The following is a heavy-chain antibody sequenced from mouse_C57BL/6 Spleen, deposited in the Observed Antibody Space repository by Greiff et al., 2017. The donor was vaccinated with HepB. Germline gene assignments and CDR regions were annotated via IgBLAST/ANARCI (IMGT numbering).Heavy chain of an antibody. Sequence: EIQLQQSGAELVRPGASVKLSCTASGFNIKDYYMHWVKQRPEQGLEWIGRIDPEDGDTEYAPKFQGKATMTADTSSNTAYLQLSSLTSEDTAVYYCTTFGYYGSSSDYWGQGTTLTVSS. CDR3: TTFGYYGSSSDY. V-gene: IGHV14-1*01. J-gene: IGHJ2*01. D-gene: IGHD1-1*01. CDR1: GFNIKDYY. CDR2: IDPEDGDT.